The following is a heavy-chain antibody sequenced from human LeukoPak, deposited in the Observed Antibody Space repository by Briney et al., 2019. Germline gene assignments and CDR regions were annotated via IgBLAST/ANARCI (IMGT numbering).Heavy chain of an antibody. D-gene: IGHD5-24*01. V-gene: IGHV3-7*01. J-gene: IGHJ3*02. CDR3: ARDWGSRDGYNDAFDI. CDR1: GFTFSTSW. Sequence: GGSLRLSCAASGFTFSTSWMTWVRQAPGKGLEWVANINGDGSLNGHVASVKGRFTISRDNSKNTLYLQMNSLRAEDTAVYYCARDWGSRDGYNDAFDIWGQGTMVTVSS. CDR2: INGDGSLN.